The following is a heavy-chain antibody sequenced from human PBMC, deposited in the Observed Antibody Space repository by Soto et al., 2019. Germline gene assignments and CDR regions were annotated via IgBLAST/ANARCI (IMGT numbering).Heavy chain of an antibody. Sequence: PGGSLRLSCTASVFIFGDHAITLVRQAPGKGLEWVGFIRSTHYCATPEYATSVKGRFVLSRDDSKTVAYLQMNSLKTEDTAVYYCTRGRTGYHGPWGQGNVVTVSS. V-gene: IGHV3-49*04. J-gene: IGHJ5*02. D-gene: IGHD3-9*01. CDR1: VFIFGDHA. CDR2: IRSTHYCATP. CDR3: TRGRTGYHGP.